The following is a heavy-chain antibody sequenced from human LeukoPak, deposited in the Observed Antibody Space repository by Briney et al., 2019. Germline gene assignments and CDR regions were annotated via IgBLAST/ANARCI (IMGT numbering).Heavy chain of an antibody. V-gene: IGHV3-30*18. D-gene: IGHD5-18*01. CDR3: AKEKYRGYSYGSGDY. CDR1: GFTFSSYA. J-gene: IGHJ4*02. Sequence: GGSLRLSCAASGFTFSSYAMHWVRQAPGKGLEWVAVISNDGTKKYYADSVKGRLTVSKDNSKNTLYLQMSSLRPEDTAVYYCAKEKYRGYSYGSGDYWGQGTLVTVSS. CDR2: ISNDGTKK.